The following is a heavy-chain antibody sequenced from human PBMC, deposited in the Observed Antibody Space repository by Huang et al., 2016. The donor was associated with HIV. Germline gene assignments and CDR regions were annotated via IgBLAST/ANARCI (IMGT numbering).Heavy chain of an antibody. CDR2: FDPEIGET. J-gene: IGHJ4*02. V-gene: IGHV1-24*01. CDR3: ATGFDVFFDF. Sequence: QVQLVQSRAEVKKPGASVKVSCKVSEYTLTELSIHWVRQPPGKGLEWMGGFDPEIGETIYAHKFQGRVTMTEDTSTETAFMELGGLRPEDTAVYYCATGFDVFFDFWGQGTLVTVSS. D-gene: IGHD3-9*01. CDR1: EYTLTELS.